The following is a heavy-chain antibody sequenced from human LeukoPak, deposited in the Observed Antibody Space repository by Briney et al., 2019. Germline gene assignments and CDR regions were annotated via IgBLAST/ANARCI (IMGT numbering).Heavy chain of an antibody. D-gene: IGHD3-3*01. Sequence: GGSLRLSCAASGFTFSSYWMSWVRQAPGKGLEWVANIKQDGSEKYYVDSVKGRFTISRDSAKNSLYLQMNSLRAEDTAVYYCAREIGYDFWTRANWYDPWGQGTLVTVSS. CDR2: IKQDGSEK. V-gene: IGHV3-7*01. CDR1: GFTFSSYW. CDR3: AREIGYDFWTRANWYDP. J-gene: IGHJ5*02.